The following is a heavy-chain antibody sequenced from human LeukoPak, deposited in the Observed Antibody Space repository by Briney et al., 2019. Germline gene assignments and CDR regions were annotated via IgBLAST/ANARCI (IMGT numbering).Heavy chain of an antibody. CDR2: IKQDGSEK. V-gene: IGHV3-7*03. D-gene: IGHD6-13*01. J-gene: IGHJ4*02. CDR3: ARARGAAAALEVDY. CDR1: GFTFCSYW. Sequence: PGGSLRLSCAASGFTFCSYWMTWVRQAPGKGLEWVANIKQDGSEKYCADSVKGRFTISRDNAKNSLYLQMNSLRAEDTAVYYCARARGAAAALEVDYWGQGTLVTVSS.